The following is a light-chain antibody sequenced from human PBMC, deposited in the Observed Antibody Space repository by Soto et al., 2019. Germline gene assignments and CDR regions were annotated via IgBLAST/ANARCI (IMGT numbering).Light chain of an antibody. J-gene: IGKJ5*01. CDR1: QSVSSY. CDR2: DAS. V-gene: IGKV3-11*01. CDR3: QQRSNWPPEIT. Sequence: EIVLTQSPATLSLSPGARATLSCRASQSVSSYLAWYHQNPGQAPRLLIYDASNRATGIPARFSGSGSGTDFTLTISSLDPEDFAVYYCQQRSNWPPEITFGQGTRLEIK.